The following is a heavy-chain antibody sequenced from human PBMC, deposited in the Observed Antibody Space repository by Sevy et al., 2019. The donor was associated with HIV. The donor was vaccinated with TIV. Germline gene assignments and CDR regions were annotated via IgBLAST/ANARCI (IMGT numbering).Heavy chain of an antibody. D-gene: IGHD6-19*01. CDR3: TTDLLGRSSGWHNDY. Sequence: GGSLRLSCAASDFTFSVAWMNWVRQAPGKGLEWVGRIKSKVDGGTVHYAAPVEGRFTISRDDSRNTLYLEMNSLKTEDTAMYYCTTDLLGRSSGWHNDYWGQGTLVTVSS. CDR1: DFTFSVAW. V-gene: IGHV3-15*07. J-gene: IGHJ4*02. CDR2: IKSKVDGGTV.